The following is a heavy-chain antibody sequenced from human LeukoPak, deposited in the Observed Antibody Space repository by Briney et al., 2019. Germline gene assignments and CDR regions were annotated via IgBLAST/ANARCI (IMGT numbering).Heavy chain of an antibody. D-gene: IGHD5-18*01. V-gene: IGHV5-51*01. CDR2: IYPGDSDT. CDR1: GYSFTSYW. CDR3: ARHVRDTAMVESIDY. Sequence: GESLKISCKGSGYSFTSYWIGWVRQMPGKGLEWMGIIYPGDSDTRYSPSFQGQVTISADKSISTAYLQWSSLKASDTAMYYCARHVRDTAMVESIDYWGQGTLVTVSS. J-gene: IGHJ4*02.